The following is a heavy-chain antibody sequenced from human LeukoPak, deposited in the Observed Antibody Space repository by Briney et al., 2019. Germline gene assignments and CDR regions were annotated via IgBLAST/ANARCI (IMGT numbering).Heavy chain of an antibody. Sequence: ASVKVSCKASGYTFTGYYMRWVRQAPGQGPEWMGWINPNSGGTNYAQKFQGRVTMTRDTSISTAYMELSRLRSDDTAVYYCARAPYSSGWYDLGWFDPWGQGTLVTVSS. D-gene: IGHD6-19*01. CDR2: INPNSGGT. V-gene: IGHV1-2*02. CDR3: ARAPYSSGWYDLGWFDP. CDR1: GYTFTGYY. J-gene: IGHJ5*02.